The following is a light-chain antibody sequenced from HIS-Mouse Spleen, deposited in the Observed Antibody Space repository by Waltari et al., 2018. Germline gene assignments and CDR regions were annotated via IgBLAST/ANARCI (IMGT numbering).Light chain of an antibody. J-gene: IGKJ1*01. CDR3: QQLNRYPPT. Sequence: DIQLTQSPSFLSASVGDRATIACRARQGIGCYLAWSQQNPGKGPKCLIYPAFTLQSGVPSRFSGSGSGTEFTLTISSLQPEDFATYYCQQLNRYPPTFGQGTKVEIK. CDR1: QGIGCY. CDR2: PAF. V-gene: IGKV1-9*01.